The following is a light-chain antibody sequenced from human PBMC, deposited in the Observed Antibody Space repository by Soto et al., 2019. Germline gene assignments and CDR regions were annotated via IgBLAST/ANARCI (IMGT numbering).Light chain of an antibody. CDR3: LQHNSYPVT. CDR1: QSIISW. V-gene: IGKV1-5*03. Sequence: DIQMTQSPSTLSVSVGDRVTITCRASQSIISWLAWYQQKPGQAPKLLIYNASTITSGVPSRFSGSGSGTEFTLTISSLQPEDFATYFCLQHNSYPVTFGQGTKV. CDR2: NAS. J-gene: IGKJ1*01.